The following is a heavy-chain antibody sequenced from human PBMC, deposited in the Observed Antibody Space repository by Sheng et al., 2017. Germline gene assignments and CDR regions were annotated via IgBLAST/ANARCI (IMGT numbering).Heavy chain of an antibody. Sequence: DVQLVESGGGLVQPGGSLRLSCAASEFTFSTYWMSWVRQAPGKGLEWVANINLDGSEEYYLDSVKGRFTISRDNAKNSLYLQMNSLRAEDTAVYYCARKNYHAMDVWGQGTTVTVSS. CDR1: EFTFSTYW. CDR3: ARKNYHAMDV. CDR2: INLDGSEE. J-gene: IGHJ6*02. V-gene: IGHV3-7*01.